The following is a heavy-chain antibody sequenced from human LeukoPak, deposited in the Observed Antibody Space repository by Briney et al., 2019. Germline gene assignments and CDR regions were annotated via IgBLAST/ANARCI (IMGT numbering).Heavy chain of an antibody. CDR3: ARATPAGYENH. CDR2: INPSGDST. V-gene: IGHV1-46*01. J-gene: IGHJ5*02. Sequence: ASVKVSCKASGYTFTSYYTHWVRQAPGQGLEWMGIINPSGDSTSYAQKFQGRVTMTRDTSTSTVYMELSSLRSEDTAVYYCARATPAGYENHWGQGTLVTVSS. CDR1: GYTFTSYY. D-gene: IGHD5-18*01.